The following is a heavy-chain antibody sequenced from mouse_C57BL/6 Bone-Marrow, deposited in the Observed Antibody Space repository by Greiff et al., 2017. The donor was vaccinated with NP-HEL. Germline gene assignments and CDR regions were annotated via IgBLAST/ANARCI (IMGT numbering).Heavy chain of an antibody. V-gene: IGHV1-50*01. J-gene: IGHJ3*01. D-gene: IGHD1-1*01. CDR1: GYTFTSYW. Sequence: QVQLQQPGAELVKPGASVKLSCKASGYTFTSYWMQWVKQRPGQGLEWIGEIDPSDSYTNYNQKFKDKATLTADKSSSTAYMQLSSLTYEDSAVYYCARGGGDYYGSSYVEAYWGQGTLVTVSA. CDR2: IDPSDSYT. CDR3: ARGGGDYYGSSYVEAY.